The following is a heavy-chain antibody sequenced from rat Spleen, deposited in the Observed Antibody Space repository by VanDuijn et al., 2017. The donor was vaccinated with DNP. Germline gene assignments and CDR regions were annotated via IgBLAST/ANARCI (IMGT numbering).Heavy chain of an antibody. Sequence: EVQLVESGGDLVQPGRSLKLFCAASGFTFSDYYMAWVRQAPKKGLEWVATIIYDGSRTYYRDSVKGRFSISRDNAKSTLFLQMDSLRSEDTATYYCARWDYGGYRGYFDLWGPGTMVTVSS. CDR3: ARWDYGGYRGYFDL. CDR1: GFTFSDYY. V-gene: IGHV5-7*01. D-gene: IGHD1-11*01. CDR2: IIYDGSRT. J-gene: IGHJ1*01.